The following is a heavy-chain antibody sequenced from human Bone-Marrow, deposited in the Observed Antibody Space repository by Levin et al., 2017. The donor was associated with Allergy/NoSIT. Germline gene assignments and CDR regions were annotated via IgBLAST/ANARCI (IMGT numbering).Heavy chain of an antibody. CDR2: ISYDGGHK. D-gene: IGHD1-26*01. CDR1: GFTFSAFG. V-gene: IGHV3-33*01. Sequence: GGSLRLSCAASGFTFSAFGMHWVRQPPGRGLEWVAVISYDGGHKFYADSVKGRFTISRDNSKNTHYLQMNSLRAEETAVYYCTRDRGEWGQFYFDYWGQGMLVTVSS. CDR3: TRDRGEWGQFYFDY. J-gene: IGHJ4*02.